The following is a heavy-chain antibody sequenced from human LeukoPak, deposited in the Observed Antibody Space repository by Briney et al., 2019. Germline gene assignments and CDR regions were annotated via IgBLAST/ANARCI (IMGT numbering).Heavy chain of an antibody. CDR2: ISKNGKTI. CDR1: GFTFSDYY. V-gene: IGHV3-11*01. Sequence: GGSLRLSCAASGFTFSDYYMSWIRQAPGKGLEWLSYISKNGKTIYYADSVKGRFTISRDNAKKSVYLQMNSLRAEDTAVYYCATTGLLGDIPWGQGTLVTVSS. D-gene: IGHD3-10*01. CDR3: ATTGLLGDIP. J-gene: IGHJ5*02.